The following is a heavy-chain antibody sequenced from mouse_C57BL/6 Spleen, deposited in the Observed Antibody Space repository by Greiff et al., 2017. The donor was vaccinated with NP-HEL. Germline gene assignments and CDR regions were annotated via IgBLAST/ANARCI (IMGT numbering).Heavy chain of an antibody. CDR1: GFTFSDYG. D-gene: IGHD2-2*01. J-gene: IGHJ2*01. V-gene: IGHV5-17*01. CDR2: ISSGSSTI. CDR3: ARPGGYHYFDY. Sequence: EVKVVESGGGLVKPGGSLKLSCAASGFTFSDYGMHWVRQAPEKGLEWVAYISSGSSTIYYADTVKGRFTISRDNAKNTLFLQMTSLRSEDTAMYYCARPGGYHYFDYWGQGTTLTVSS.